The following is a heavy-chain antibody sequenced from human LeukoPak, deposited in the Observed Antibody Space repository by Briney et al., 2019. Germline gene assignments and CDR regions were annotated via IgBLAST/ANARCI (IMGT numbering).Heavy chain of an antibody. CDR3: ARDNLPLDWFDP. J-gene: IGHJ5*02. CDR2: IIPIFGTA. D-gene: IGHD5/OR15-5a*01. V-gene: IGHV1-69*05. CDR1: GGTFSSYA. Sequence: ASVKVSCKASGGTFSSYAISWVRQAPGQGLEWMGGIIPIFGTANYAQKFQGRVTITTDESTSTAYMELGSLRSEDTAVYYCARDNLPLDWFDPWGQGTLVTVSS.